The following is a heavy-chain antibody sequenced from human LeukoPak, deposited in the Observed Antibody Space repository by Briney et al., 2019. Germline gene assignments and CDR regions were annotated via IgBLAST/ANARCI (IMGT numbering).Heavy chain of an antibody. CDR3: ARDQGDYDSSGYYRG. V-gene: IGHV1-18*01. CDR1: GYTFTSYG. Sequence: ASVKVSCKASGYTFTSYGISWVRPAPGQGLEWMGWISAYNGNTNYAQKLQGRVTMTTDTSTSTAYMELRSLRSDDTAVYYCARDQGDYDSSGYYRGWGQGTLVTVSS. J-gene: IGHJ4*02. CDR2: ISAYNGNT. D-gene: IGHD3-22*01.